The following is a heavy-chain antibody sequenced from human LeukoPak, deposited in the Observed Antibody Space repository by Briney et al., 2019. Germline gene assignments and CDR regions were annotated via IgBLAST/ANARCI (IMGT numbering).Heavy chain of an antibody. CDR3: ARATMIVVAPDY. V-gene: IGHV1-46*03. Sequence: ASVKVSCKASGYTFTSYYMHWVRQAPGQGLEWMGIINPSGGSTSYAQKFQGRVTMTRDTSTSTVYMELSSLGSEDTAVYYCARATMIVVAPDYWGQGTLVTVSS. J-gene: IGHJ4*02. CDR2: INPSGGST. D-gene: IGHD3-22*01. CDR1: GYTFTSYY.